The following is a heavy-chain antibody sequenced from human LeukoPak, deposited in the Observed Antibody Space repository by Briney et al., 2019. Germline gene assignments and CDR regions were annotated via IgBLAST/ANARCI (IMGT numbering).Heavy chain of an antibody. J-gene: IGHJ4*02. D-gene: IGHD6-13*01. CDR3: ARYVHSSSWPTFDY. Sequence: SETLSLTYAVSGDSISSGAYSWSWIRQPPGKGLEWIGYIYHGGTTYYTPSLKSRVTISVDRSKNQFSLKLSSVTAADTAVYYCARYVHSSSWPTFDYWGQGTLVTVSS. V-gene: IGHV4-30-2*01. CDR1: GDSISSGAYS. CDR2: IYHGGTT.